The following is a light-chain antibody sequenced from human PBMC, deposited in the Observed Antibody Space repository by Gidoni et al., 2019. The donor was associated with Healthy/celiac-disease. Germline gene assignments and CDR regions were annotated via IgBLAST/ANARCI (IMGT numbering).Light chain of an antibody. Sequence: EIVMTQSPATLSVSPGERATLSCRASQSVSSNLAWYQQKPGQAPRLLIYGASTRATGIAARFSGSGSGTEFTLTISSLQSEDFAVYYCQQYNNWPETFGQXTKVEIK. CDR1: QSVSSN. CDR2: GAS. J-gene: IGKJ1*01. CDR3: QQYNNWPET. V-gene: IGKV3-15*01.